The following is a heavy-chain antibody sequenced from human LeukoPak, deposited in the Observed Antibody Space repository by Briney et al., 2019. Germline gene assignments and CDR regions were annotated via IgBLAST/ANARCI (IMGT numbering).Heavy chain of an antibody. CDR3: ARTGGSSGYYYTDVYYFDY. J-gene: IGHJ4*02. Sequence: SETLSLTCTVSGGSISSYYWSWIRQPPGKGLEWIGYICYSGSTNYNPSLKSRVTISVDTSKNQFSLKLSPVTAADTAVYYCARTGGSSGYYYTDVYYFDYWGQGTLVTVSS. V-gene: IGHV4-59*01. CDR1: GGSISSYY. D-gene: IGHD3-22*01. CDR2: ICYSGST.